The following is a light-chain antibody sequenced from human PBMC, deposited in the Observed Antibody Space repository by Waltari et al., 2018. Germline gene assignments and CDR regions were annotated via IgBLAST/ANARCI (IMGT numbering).Light chain of an antibody. CDR3: MQALQTPFT. Sequence: DIVMTQSPLSLPVTPGEPASISCRSSQSLLHINGYNYLDWYLQRPGQSPHLLIYVGSNRASGVPDRFRGSGSGTDFTLKISRVEAEDVGVYYCMQALQTPFTFGPGTKVDIK. CDR1: QSLLHINGYNY. V-gene: IGKV2-28*01. J-gene: IGKJ3*01. CDR2: VGS.